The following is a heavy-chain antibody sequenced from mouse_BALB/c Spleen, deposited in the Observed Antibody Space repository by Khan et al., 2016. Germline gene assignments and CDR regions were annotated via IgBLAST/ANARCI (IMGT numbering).Heavy chain of an antibody. CDR1: GFSFTRYG. V-gene: IGHV2-6-7*01. D-gene: IGHD1-2*01. J-gene: IGHJ1*01. CDR2: IWGDGST. CDR3: ARDNYGYGPWYFDV. Sequence: QVQLPDSFPFLFAPSQSLSIPFTVSGFSFTRYGVNWVRQPPGKGLEWLGMIWGDGSTDYNSALKSRLSISKDNSKSQVFVKMNSLQTEDTARNDCARDNYGYGPWYFDVWGAGTTVTVSS.